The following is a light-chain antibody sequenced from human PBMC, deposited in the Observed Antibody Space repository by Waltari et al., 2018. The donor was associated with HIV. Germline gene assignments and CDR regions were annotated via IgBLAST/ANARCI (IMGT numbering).Light chain of an antibody. CDR1: RSNIGSNF. J-gene: IGLJ2*01. V-gene: IGLV1-47*01. CDR3: AAWDDSLRGHVV. Sequence: QSVLTQPPSASATPGQRVTISCSGTRSNIGSNFVFWYQQFPGTTPKLLMYKSNKRFSGVPDRFSGSKSGTAASLAISGLRSEDEAVYYCAAWDDSLRGHVVFGGGTNLTV. CDR2: KSN.